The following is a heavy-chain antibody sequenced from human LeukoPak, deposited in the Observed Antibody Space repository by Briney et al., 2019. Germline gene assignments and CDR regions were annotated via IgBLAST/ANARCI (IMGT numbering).Heavy chain of an antibody. Sequence: ASVKVSCKASGYTFTGYYMHWVRQAPGQGLEWMGWINPNSGGTNYAQKFQGRVTMTRDTSISTAYVELSRLRSDDTAVYYCARDVIVVVPAAMAGVDWFDPWGQGTLVTVSS. V-gene: IGHV1-2*02. CDR1: GYTFTGYY. D-gene: IGHD2-2*01. J-gene: IGHJ5*02. CDR2: INPNSGGT. CDR3: ARDVIVVVPAAMAGVDWFDP.